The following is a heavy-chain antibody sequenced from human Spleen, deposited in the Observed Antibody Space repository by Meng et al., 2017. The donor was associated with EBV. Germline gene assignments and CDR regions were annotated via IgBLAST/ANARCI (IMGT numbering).Heavy chain of an antibody. D-gene: IGHD4-23*01. J-gene: IGHJ4*02. CDR2: IDPEDGKT. CDR1: GYTFSDFY. V-gene: IGHV1-69-2*01. Sequence: VLLVQSGAEVNTPGATMKISCKVSGYTFSDFYIHWVQQAPGNGLELMGRIDPEDGKTVYAEKFQGRLTLTADTSTDTAYMELSSLRSEDTAIYYCAILATTVGIPFDHWGQGTLVTVSS. CDR3: AILATTVGIPFDH.